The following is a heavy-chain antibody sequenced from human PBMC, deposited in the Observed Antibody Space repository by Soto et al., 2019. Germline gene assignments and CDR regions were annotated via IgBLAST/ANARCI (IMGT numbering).Heavy chain of an antibody. V-gene: IGHV3-11*01. D-gene: IGHD3-10*01. CDR2: ISGDGTTQ. J-gene: IGHJ4*02. CDR1: GFKFGDHY. Sequence: QVQLVESGGGLVEPGGSLRLSGAASGFKFGDHYMTWIRQAPGKGLEWVSKISGDGTTQYYADSVKGRFTVSRDNAKNSLHLQMNSLRAEDTALYYCAGDPFYYASGFWGQGTLVTVSS. CDR3: AGDPFYYASGF.